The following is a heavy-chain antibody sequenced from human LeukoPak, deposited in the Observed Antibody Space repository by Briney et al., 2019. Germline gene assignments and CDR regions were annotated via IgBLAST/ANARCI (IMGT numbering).Heavy chain of an antibody. D-gene: IGHD3-22*01. J-gene: IGHJ3*02. CDR3: ASGLIVVVTYAFDI. CDR2: ISGSGGST. Sequence: RGSLILSCAASGFTFSSYAMSWVRQAPGKGLEWVSAISGSGGSTYYADSVKGRFTISRGNSKNTLYLQMNSLRAEDTAVYYCASGLIVVVTYAFDIWGQGTIVSVSS. CDR1: GFTFSSYA. V-gene: IGHV3-23*01.